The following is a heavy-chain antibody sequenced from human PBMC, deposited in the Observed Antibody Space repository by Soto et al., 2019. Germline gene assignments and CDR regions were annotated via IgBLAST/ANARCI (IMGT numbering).Heavy chain of an antibody. J-gene: IGHJ6*02. Sequence: PGGALRRFCAASGWTFSSYAMHLVRQAPGKGLEWVAVISYDGSNKYYADSVKGRFTISRDNSKNTLYLQMNSLRAEDTAVYYCARNYDSSGYHGYYYGIEVWGQVSTVT. CDR3: ARNYDSSGYHGYYYGIEV. CDR1: GWTFSSYA. D-gene: IGHD3-22*01. V-gene: IGHV3-30-3*01. CDR2: ISYDGSNK.